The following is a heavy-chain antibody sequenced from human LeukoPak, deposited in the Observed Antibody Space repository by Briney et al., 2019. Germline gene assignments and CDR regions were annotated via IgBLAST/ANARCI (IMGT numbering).Heavy chain of an antibody. J-gene: IGHJ4*02. Sequence: PSETLSLTCTVSGGSISSSSYYWGWIRQPPGKGLEWIGSIYYSGSTYYNPSLKSRVTISVDTSKNQFSLKLSSVTAADTAVYYCAYTAMVPFYFDYWGQGTLVTVSS. D-gene: IGHD5-18*01. CDR3: AYTAMVPFYFDY. CDR1: GGSISSSSYY. V-gene: IGHV4-39*01. CDR2: IYYSGST.